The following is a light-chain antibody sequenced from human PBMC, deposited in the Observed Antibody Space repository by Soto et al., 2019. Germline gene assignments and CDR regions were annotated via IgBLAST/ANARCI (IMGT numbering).Light chain of an antibody. J-gene: IGLJ1*01. CDR2: SNN. CDR1: NSNIGSNY. CDR3: AAWDDSLNAVYV. Sequence: QSVLTQPPSVSAPPGQKVTISCSGRNSNIGSNYVSWYQQLPGTAPKLLIYSNNQRPSGVPDRFSGSKSGTSASLAISGLQSEDEADYYCAAWDDSLNAVYVFGTGTKLTVL. V-gene: IGLV1-44*01.